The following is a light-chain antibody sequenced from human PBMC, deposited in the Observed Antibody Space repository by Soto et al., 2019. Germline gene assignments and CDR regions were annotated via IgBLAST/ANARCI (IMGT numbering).Light chain of an antibody. V-gene: IGLV7-43*01. CDR2: STS. CDR1: AGAVTSAYY. CDR3: LLYYGGDQLL. J-gene: IGLJ2*01. Sequence: QAVVTQEPSLTVSPGGTVTLTCASSAGAVTSAYYTNWLQQKPGQAPRALIYSTSEKHSWTPARFSGSLLGGKAALTLSAAQPEDEADYYCLLYYGGDQLLFGGGTKLTVL.